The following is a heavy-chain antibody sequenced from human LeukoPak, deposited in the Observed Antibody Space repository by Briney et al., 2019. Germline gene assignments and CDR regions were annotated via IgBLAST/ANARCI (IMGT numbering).Heavy chain of an antibody. CDR1: GDSISSYY. CDR2: IYYSGST. Sequence: SETLSLTCTVSGDSISSYYWSWIRQPPGKGLEWIGYIYYSGSTNYNPSLKSRLTISVDTSKNQFSLKLSSVTAADTAVYYCARVGDYYYYYMDVWGKGTTVTVSS. J-gene: IGHJ6*03. V-gene: IGHV4-59*01. CDR3: ARVGDYYYYYMDV. D-gene: IGHD3-16*01.